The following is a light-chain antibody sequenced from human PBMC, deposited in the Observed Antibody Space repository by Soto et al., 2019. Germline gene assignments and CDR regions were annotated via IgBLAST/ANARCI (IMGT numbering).Light chain of an antibody. CDR3: QQSYSTPFT. V-gene: IGKV1-39*01. J-gene: IGKJ3*01. Sequence: DIQMTQSPSSLSASVGDRVTITCRASQSISSYLNWYQQKPGKAPKLVIYATSSLHSGVPSRFSGSGSGTDFTLTISSLQPEDFAAYYCQQSYSTPFTFGPGTKVDIK. CDR1: QSISSY. CDR2: ATS.